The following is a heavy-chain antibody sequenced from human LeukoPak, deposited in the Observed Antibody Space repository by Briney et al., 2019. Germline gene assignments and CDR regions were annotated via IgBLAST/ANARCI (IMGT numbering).Heavy chain of an antibody. CDR1: GDSVSSNNAA. J-gene: IGHJ5*02. Sequence: SQTLSLTCAISGDSVSSNNAAWVWIRQSPSRGLEWLGRTYYRSKWYHNYAVSVKSRISFNPDTSKNQFFLQLNSVTPEDTAVYYCARDVNGAFTRSWFDPWGQGTRVTVS. CDR2: TYYRSKWYH. D-gene: IGHD4-17*01. CDR3: ARDVNGAFTRSWFDP. V-gene: IGHV6-1*01.